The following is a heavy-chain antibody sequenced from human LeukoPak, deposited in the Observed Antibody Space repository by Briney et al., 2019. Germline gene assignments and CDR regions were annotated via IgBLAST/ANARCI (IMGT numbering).Heavy chain of an antibody. D-gene: IGHD5-24*01. J-gene: IGHJ4*02. CDR2: INTDGRGA. Sequence: GGSLRLSCAASGFTFSSYWMHWVRQAPGKGLVWVSRINTDGRGASYGDSVQGRFVVTRDNAKNTLYLQMNSLRVEDTAVYFCARDVWGDRDGFFDNWGQGTLVTVSS. V-gene: IGHV3-74*01. CDR1: GFTFSSYW. CDR3: ARDVWGDRDGFFDN.